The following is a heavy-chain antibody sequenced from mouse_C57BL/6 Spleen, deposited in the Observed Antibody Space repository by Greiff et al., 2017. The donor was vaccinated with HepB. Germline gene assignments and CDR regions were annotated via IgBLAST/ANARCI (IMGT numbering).Heavy chain of an antibody. Sequence: EVQLVESEGGLVQPGRSMKLSCTASGFTFSDYYMAWVRQVPEKGLEWVANIDYDGSSTYYLDSLKSRFIISRDNAKNILYLQMSSLKSEDTATYYCARDGSSPYYAMDYWGQGTSVTVSS. CDR3: ARDGSSPYYAMDY. J-gene: IGHJ4*01. CDR1: GFTFSDYY. V-gene: IGHV5-16*01. D-gene: IGHD1-1*01. CDR2: IDYDGSST.